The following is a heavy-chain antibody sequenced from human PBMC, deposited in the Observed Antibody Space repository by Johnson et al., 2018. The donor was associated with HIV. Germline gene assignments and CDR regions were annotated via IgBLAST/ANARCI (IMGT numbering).Heavy chain of an antibody. D-gene: IGHD6-6*01. CDR1: GLTVSGNY. J-gene: IGHJ3*02. CDR2: ISTSGGGI. Sequence: QVQLVESGGGLVQPGGSLRLSCAASGLTVSGNYMTWVRQAPGKGLEWVSHISTSGGGIYYADSVKGRFTISRDISKNTLSLQMNSLRAEDTAVYYCARTLGRHDDAFDIWGQGTMVTVSS. V-gene: IGHV3-11*01. CDR3: ARTLGRHDDAFDI.